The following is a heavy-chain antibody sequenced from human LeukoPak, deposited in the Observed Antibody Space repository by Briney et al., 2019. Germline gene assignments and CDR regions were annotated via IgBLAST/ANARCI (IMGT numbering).Heavy chain of an antibody. Sequence: ASVTVSCKTSGYSFTGYFIHWVRQAPGQGLEWMGWINSNSGGTKYAQKFPGRVTMTRDTSITTAYMELSRLRSDDRAVYYCARGNMEWLPFDYWGQGTLVTVSS. CDR1: GYSFTGYF. CDR2: INSNSGGT. CDR3: ARGNMEWLPFDY. J-gene: IGHJ4*02. D-gene: IGHD5-12*01. V-gene: IGHV1-2*02.